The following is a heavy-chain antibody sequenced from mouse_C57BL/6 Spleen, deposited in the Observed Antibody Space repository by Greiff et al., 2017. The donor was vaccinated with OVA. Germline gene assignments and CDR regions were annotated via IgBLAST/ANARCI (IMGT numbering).Heavy chain of an antibody. CDR3: ARGGDGYYED. D-gene: IGHD2-3*01. CDR2: IDPSASYT. CDR1: GYTFTSYW. J-gene: IGHJ2*01. V-gene: IGHV1-69*01. Sequence: QVQLQQPGAELVMPGASVKLSCKASGYTFTSYWMHWVKQRPGQGLEWIGEIDPSASYTNYNQKFQGKSTLTVDKSTSTAYMQLISLTAEDSAVYDCARGGDGYYEDWGQGTTLTVSS.